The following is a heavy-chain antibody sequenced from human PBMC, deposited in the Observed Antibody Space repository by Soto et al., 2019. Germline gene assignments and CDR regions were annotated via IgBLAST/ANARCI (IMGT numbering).Heavy chain of an antibody. J-gene: IGHJ1*01. CDR2: IYYSGNT. CDR3: AVTTATEYFHY. Sequence: QVQLQESGPGLVKPSETLSLTCTVSGGSIRNYYWSWIRQPPGKGLEWIGFIYYSGNTNYNPSLKSRVTISVDTSKNQFSLKMTSVTAADMAVYYCAVTTATEYFHYWGQGTLVTVSS. V-gene: IGHV4-59*01. D-gene: IGHD1-1*01. CDR1: GGSIRNYY.